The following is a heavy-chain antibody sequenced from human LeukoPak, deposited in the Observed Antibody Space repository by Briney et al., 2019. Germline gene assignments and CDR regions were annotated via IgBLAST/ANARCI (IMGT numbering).Heavy chain of an antibody. J-gene: IGHJ2*01. D-gene: IGHD3-3*01. CDR2: INHSGST. CDR1: GGSFSGYY. Sequence: SETLSLTCAVYGGSFSGYYWSWIRQPPGKGLEWIGEINHSGSTNYNPSLKSRVTISVDTSKNQFSLKLSSVTAADTAVYYCARGPRDYDFWSGSMWYFDLWGRGTLVTVSS. CDR3: ARGPRDYDFWSGSMWYFDL. V-gene: IGHV4-34*01.